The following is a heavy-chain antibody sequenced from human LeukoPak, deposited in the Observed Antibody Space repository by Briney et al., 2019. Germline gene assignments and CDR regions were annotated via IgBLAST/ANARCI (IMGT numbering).Heavy chain of an antibody. V-gene: IGHV3-48*02. CDR2: ISSSSSTI. D-gene: IGHD6-6*01. CDR3: AREYSSSSGRAFDI. CDR1: GFTLSTYT. J-gene: IGHJ3*02. Sequence: GGSLRLSCAASGFTLSTYTMNWVRQAPGKGLQWFSYISSSSSTIYYADSVKGRFTISRDNAKNSLYLQMNSLRDEVTAVYYCAREYSSSSGRAFDIWGQGTMVTVSS.